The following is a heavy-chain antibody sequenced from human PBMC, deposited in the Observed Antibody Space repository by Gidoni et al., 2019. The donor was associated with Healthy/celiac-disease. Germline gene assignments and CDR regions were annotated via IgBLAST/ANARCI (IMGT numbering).Heavy chain of an antibody. CDR2: IYSGGST. D-gene: IGHD6-19*01. J-gene: IGHJ5*02. V-gene: IGHV3-53*02. Sequence: EAQLVETGGGLIQPGGFLRLSCAASGFTVSSNYMSWVRQAPGKGLEWVSVIYSGGSTYSADSVKGRFTISRDNSKNTLYLQMNSLRAEDTAVYYCASWIAVAGGFDPWGQGTLVTVSS. CDR1: GFTVSSNY. CDR3: ASWIAVAGGFDP.